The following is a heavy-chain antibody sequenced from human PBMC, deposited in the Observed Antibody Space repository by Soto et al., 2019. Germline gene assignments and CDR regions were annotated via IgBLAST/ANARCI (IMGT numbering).Heavy chain of an antibody. Sequence: QVHLVQSGAEVKKPGASVKVSCKASGYTFTSYGITWVRQAPGQGLEWMGWISAHNGNTDYAQKLQARVIVTRDTSPSTAYMELRSLRSAATAVYYCARGRYGDYWGQGALVTVSS. V-gene: IGHV1-18*01. CDR2: ISAHNGNT. CDR3: ARGRYGDY. D-gene: IGHD1-1*01. J-gene: IGHJ4*02. CDR1: GYTFTSYG.